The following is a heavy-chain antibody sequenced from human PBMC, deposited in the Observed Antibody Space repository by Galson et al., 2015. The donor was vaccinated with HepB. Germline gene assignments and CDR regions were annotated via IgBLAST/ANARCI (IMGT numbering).Heavy chain of an antibody. J-gene: IGHJ4*02. Sequence: LRLSCAASGFTFSDYYMSWIRQAPGKGLEWVSYISSSGSTIYYADSVKGRFTISRDNAKNSLYLQMNSLRAEDTAVYYCARVSMYYYDSSGYPTYYFDYWGQGTLVTVSS. CDR3: ARVSMYYYDSSGYPTYYFDY. V-gene: IGHV3-11*01. D-gene: IGHD3-22*01. CDR1: GFTFSDYY. CDR2: ISSSGSTI.